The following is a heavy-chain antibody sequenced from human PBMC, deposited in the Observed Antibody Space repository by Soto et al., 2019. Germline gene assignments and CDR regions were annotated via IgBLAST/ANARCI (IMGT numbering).Heavy chain of an antibody. V-gene: IGHV3-23*01. CDR1: GFTFSNYA. J-gene: IGHJ4*02. D-gene: IGHD4-4*01. CDR3: AKPASYSDTFNGDY. CDR2: LSSSGGST. Sequence: PGGSLRLSCAASGFTFSNYAMSWVRQAPGKGLEWVSALSSSGGSTYYAGPVRGRFTISRDNSKNTLYLQMSSLRAEDTAVYYCAKPASYSDTFNGDYWGQGTLVTVSS.